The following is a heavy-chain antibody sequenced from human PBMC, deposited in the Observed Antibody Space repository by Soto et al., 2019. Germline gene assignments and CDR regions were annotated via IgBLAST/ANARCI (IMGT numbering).Heavy chain of an antibody. CDR2: ISYDGSNK. Sequence: PGWSLRLSCAASGFTFSSYAMHLVRQAPGKGLEWVAFISYDGSNKYYADSVKGRFTISRDNSKNTLYLQMNSLRAEDTAVYYCARELRIAAAATKGSSYGTYFEYWGEGTLVTVSS. CDR1: GFTFSSYA. D-gene: IGHD6-13*01. V-gene: IGHV3-30-3*01. J-gene: IGHJ4*02. CDR3: ARELRIAAAATKGSSYGTYFEY.